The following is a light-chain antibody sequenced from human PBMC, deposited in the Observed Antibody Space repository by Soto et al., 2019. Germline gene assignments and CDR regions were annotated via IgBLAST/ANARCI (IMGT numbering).Light chain of an antibody. Sequence: DVQMTQSPSSLSASVGARVTITCRASQDINSYLAWYQQKPGNAPKSLIYAASSLQTGVPSRFSGSASGTDFTLTISNLQPEDSATYYCQQYNIYPLTFGGGTKVEIK. J-gene: IGKJ4*01. V-gene: IGKV1D-16*01. CDR2: AAS. CDR1: QDINSY. CDR3: QQYNIYPLT.